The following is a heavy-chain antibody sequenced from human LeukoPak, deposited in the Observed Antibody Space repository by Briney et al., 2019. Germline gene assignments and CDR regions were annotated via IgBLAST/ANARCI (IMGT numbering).Heavy chain of an antibody. V-gene: IGHV4-59*01. Sequence: PSETLSLTCTVSGGSISGYYWSWIRQPPGRGLEWLGYIYYSGGTNYNPSLKSRVTILVDTSNNQFSLKLSSVTAADTAVYYCAREVGDQDSDNWFDPWGQGTLVTVSS. CDR1: GGSISGYY. J-gene: IGHJ5*02. CDR2: IYYSGGT. D-gene: IGHD2-21*02. CDR3: AREVGDQDSDNWFDP.